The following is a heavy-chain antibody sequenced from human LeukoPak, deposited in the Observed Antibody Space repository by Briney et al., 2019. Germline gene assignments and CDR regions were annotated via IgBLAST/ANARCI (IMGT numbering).Heavy chain of an antibody. CDR1: GFTFSSYW. CDR3: ARSINSAYFDY. Sequence: GGSLRLSCAASGFTFSSYWMGWIRQAPGKGLEWVANINHDGSEKYYVDSVKGRFTISRDSAKHSLYLQMNSLRAEDTAVYYCARSINSAYFDYWGQGNLVTVSA. V-gene: IGHV3-7*01. J-gene: IGHJ4*02. CDR2: INHDGSEK. D-gene: IGHD2/OR15-2a*01.